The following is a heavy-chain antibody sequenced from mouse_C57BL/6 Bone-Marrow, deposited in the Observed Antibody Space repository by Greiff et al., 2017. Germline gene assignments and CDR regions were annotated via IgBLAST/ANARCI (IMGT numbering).Heavy chain of an antibody. D-gene: IGHD1-1*01. V-gene: IGHV5-17*01. CDR1: GFTFSDYG. CDR3: ARVDYGSSGAWFAY. CDR2: ISSGSSTI. J-gene: IGHJ3*01. Sequence: DVKLVESGGGLVKPGGSLKLSCAASGFTFSDYGMHWVRQAPEKGLEWVAYISSGSSTIYYADTVKGRFPISRDNAKNTLFLQMTGLRSEDTAMYYCARVDYGSSGAWFAYWGQGTLVTVSA.